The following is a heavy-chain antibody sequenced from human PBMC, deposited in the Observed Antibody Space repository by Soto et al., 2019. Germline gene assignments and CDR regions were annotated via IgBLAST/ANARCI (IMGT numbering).Heavy chain of an antibody. CDR2: IYYSGST. V-gene: IGHV4-30-4*01. CDR3: AREKYGDYGGDHYYGMAV. D-gene: IGHD4-17*01. J-gene: IGHJ6*02. CDR1: GGSISSGDYY. Sequence: SETLSLTCTVSGGSISSGDYYWSWIRQPPGKGLEWIGYIYYSGSTYYNPSLKSRVTISVDTSKNQFSLKLSSVTAADTAVYYCAREKYGDYGGDHYYGMAVSGQGTKLTVS.